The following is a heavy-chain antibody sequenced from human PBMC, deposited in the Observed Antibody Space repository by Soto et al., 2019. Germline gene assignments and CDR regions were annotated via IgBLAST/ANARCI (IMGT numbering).Heavy chain of an antibody. J-gene: IGHJ6*02. D-gene: IGHD4-17*01. V-gene: IGHV4-31*03. CDR3: AREPTTTAGYYYYGMDV. CDR1: GGSISSGGYY. CDR2: IYYSGST. Sequence: SETLSLTCTVSGGSISSGGYYWSWIRQHPGKGLEWIGDIYYSGSTYYNPSLKSRVTISVDTSKNQFSLKLSSVTAADTAVYYCAREPTTTAGYYYYGMDVWGQGTTVTVSS.